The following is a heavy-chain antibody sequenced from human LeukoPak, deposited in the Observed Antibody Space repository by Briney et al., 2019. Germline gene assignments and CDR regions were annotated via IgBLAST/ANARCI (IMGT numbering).Heavy chain of an antibody. CDR1: GYTFTSYG. CDR2: ISAYNGNT. Sequence: ASVKVSCKASGYTFTSYGISWVRQAPGQGLEWMGWISAYNGNTNYAQKFQGRVTMTRDTSISTAYMELSRLRSDDTAVYYCAGTYYDILTGYYNPSGWGQGTLVTVSS. CDR3: AGTYYDILTGYYNPSG. V-gene: IGHV1-18*01. J-gene: IGHJ4*02. D-gene: IGHD3-9*01.